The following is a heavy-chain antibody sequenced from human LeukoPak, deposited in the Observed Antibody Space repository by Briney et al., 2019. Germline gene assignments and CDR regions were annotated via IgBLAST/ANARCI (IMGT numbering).Heavy chain of an antibody. CDR3: ATHVRPGAAESYWYFDL. CDR1: GGSISNYY. Sequence: SETLSLTCTVSGGSISNYYWNWIRQPPGKGLEWIGYIYYSGSTNSNPSLKSRVTISVDTSKDQFSLKLGSVTAADTAVYYCATHVRPGAAESYWYFDLWGRGTLVTVSS. D-gene: IGHD2-2*01. V-gene: IGHV4-59*08. CDR2: IYYSGST. J-gene: IGHJ2*01.